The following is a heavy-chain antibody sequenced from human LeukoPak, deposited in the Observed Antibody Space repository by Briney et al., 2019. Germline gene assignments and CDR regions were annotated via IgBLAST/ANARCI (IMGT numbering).Heavy chain of an antibody. Sequence: GASVKVSCKASGYTFTGYYMHWVRQAPGQGLEWMGWINSGNGNTKYSQELQGRVAINRDTSATTAYMELSSLRSDDTALYYCAREWLSSGDSHYSHWGQGTLVTVSS. CDR1: GYTFTGYY. CDR2: INSGNGNT. D-gene: IGHD2-15*01. V-gene: IGHV1-3*01. J-gene: IGHJ4*02. CDR3: AREWLSSGDSHYSH.